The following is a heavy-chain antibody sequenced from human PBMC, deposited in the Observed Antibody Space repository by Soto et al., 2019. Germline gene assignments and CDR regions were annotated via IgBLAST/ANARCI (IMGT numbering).Heavy chain of an antibody. CDR3: ASGSVAHYDILTGDY. Sequence: SETLSLTCAVYGGSFSSYYWSWIRQPPGKGLEWIGEINHSGSTNYNPSLKSRVTISVDTSKNQFSLKLSSVTAADTAVYYCASGSVAHYDILTGDYWGQGNLVTVSS. CDR2: INHSGST. J-gene: IGHJ4*02. CDR1: GGSFSSYY. D-gene: IGHD3-9*01. V-gene: IGHV4-34*01.